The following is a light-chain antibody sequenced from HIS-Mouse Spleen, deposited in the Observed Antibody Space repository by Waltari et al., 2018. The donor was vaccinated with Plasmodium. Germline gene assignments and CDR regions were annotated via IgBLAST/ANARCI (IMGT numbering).Light chain of an antibody. J-gene: IGLJ3*02. Sequence: SYELTQPPSVSVSPGQTARITCSGDALPTKYAYWYQQKSGQAPVVVIYEDSKRPSGIPERCSGSSSGTMATLTISGAQVEDEADYYCYSTDSSGNHRVFGGGTKLTVL. CDR3: YSTDSSGNHRV. CDR2: EDS. V-gene: IGLV3-10*01. CDR1: ALPTKY.